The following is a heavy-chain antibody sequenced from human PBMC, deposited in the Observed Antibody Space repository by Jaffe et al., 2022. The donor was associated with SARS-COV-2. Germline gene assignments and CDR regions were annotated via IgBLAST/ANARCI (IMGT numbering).Heavy chain of an antibody. CDR3: ARGLPMTVFDQ. CDR1: GDSVTNNFW. CDR2: IYHSGGI. V-gene: IGHV4-4*02. D-gene: IGHD4-17*01. J-gene: IGHJ4*02. Sequence: QVQLQESGPRLVKPSETLSLTCAVSGDSVTNNFWWGWIRQPPGKGLEWIAEIYHSGGINYNPSLKSRVTMSVDTSRNEFSLTLTSVTAADTAVYYCARGLPMTVFDQWGQGTLVTVSS.